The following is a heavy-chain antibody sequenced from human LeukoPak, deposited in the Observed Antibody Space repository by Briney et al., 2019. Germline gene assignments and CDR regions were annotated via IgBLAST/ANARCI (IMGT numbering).Heavy chain of an antibody. CDR2: ISGSGDST. J-gene: IGHJ3*02. CDR3: ARDLEDSSPFGAFDM. Sequence: PTGGSLRLSCAASGFTFSAYAMTWFRQAPGKGLEWVSVISGSGDSTYYADSVKGRFTVSRDNSKNTLYLQMNSLRAEDTAVYYCARDLEDSSPFGAFDMWGQGTMVTVSS. V-gene: IGHV3-23*01. D-gene: IGHD3-22*01. CDR1: GFTFSAYA.